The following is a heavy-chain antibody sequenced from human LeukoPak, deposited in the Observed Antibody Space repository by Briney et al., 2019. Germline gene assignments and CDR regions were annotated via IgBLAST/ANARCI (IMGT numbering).Heavy chain of an antibody. CDR2: ISNSGDST. J-gene: IGHJ4*02. CDR3: AKDIIGRSSSWYFDY. D-gene: IGHD6-13*01. Sequence: QPGGSLRLSCAASGFTFSGYAMGWVRQAPGKGPEWVSAISNSGDSTHYADSVKGRFTISRDNSKNSLYLQMNSLRTEDTALYYCAKDIIGRSSSWYFDYWGQGTLVTVSS. V-gene: IGHV3-43*02. CDR1: GFTFSGYA.